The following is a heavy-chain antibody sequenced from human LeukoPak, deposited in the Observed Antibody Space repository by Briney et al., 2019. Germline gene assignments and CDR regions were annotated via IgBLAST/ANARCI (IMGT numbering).Heavy chain of an antibody. J-gene: IGHJ4*02. CDR1: GDSVSSSNYY. CDR3: ARTDNSGYYFFDY. D-gene: IGHD3-22*01. Sequence: SETLSLTCAVSGDSVSSSNYYWSWVRQPPGKGLEWIGYIYYSGSTYCNPSLKSRVTISVDTSKNQFSLRLSSVTAADTAVYYCARTDNSGYYFFDYWGQGTLVTVSS. CDR2: IYYSGST. V-gene: IGHV4-30-4*01.